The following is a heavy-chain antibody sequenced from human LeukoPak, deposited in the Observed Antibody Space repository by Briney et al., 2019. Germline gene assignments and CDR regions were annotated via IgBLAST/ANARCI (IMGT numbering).Heavy chain of an antibody. CDR1: GYTFNDYY. D-gene: IGHD3-10*01. Sequence: SSVKVSCKASGYTFNDYYIHWVRPAPGQGLEWMGWINPNSGGTNYAQKFQGRVTMTRDTSISTAYMELTRLRSDDTAVYYCARAKDGIYGSGGPSGYWGQGTLVTVSS. CDR2: INPNSGGT. J-gene: IGHJ4*02. CDR3: ARAKDGIYGSGGPSGY. V-gene: IGHV1-2*02.